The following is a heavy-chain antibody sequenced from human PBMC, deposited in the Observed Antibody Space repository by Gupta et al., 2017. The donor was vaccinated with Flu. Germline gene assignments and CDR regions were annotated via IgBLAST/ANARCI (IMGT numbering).Heavy chain of an antibody. J-gene: IGHJ6*02. V-gene: IGHV3-23*01. D-gene: IGHD6-13*01. Sequence: EVQLLESGGGLVQPGGSLRLSCAASGFTFSSYAMSWVRQAPGKGLEWVSAISGSGGSTYYADSVKGRFTISRDNSKNTLYLQMNSLRAEDTAVYYCAKDLKQQLVPADYYYYYGMDVWGQGTTVTVSS. CDR3: AKDLKQQLVPADYYYYYGMDV. CDR2: ISGSGGST. CDR1: GFTFSSYA.